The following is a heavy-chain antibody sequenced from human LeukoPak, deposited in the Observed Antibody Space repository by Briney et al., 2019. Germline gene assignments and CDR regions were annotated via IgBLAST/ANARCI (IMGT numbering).Heavy chain of an antibody. CDR1: GFTFDDYA. V-gene: IGHV3-9*01. CDR3: AKDMGLRLREYYFDY. J-gene: IGHJ4*02. CDR2: ISWNSGSI. D-gene: IGHD4-17*01. Sequence: PGRSLRLSCAASGFTFDDYAMHWVRQAPGKGLEWVSGISWNSGSIGYADSVKGRFTISRDNAKNSLYLQMNSLRAEDTALYYCAKDMGLRLREYYFDYWGQGTLVTVSS.